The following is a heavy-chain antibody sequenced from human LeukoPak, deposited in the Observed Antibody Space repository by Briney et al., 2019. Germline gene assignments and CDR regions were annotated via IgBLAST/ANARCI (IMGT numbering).Heavy chain of an antibody. CDR1: GFTFSNAW. CDR3: YRYYSDSHDAFDI. V-gene: IGHV3-15*07. D-gene: IGHD3-22*01. J-gene: IGHJ3*02. Sequence: GGSLRLSCAASGFTFSNAWMNWGRQAPGKGREWVGGINSKTDGGTTDYAPPVKVRFTISRDDSKTTLYLQMNSLKPEDTAVYYCYRYYSDSHDAFDIWGQGTMVTVSS. CDR2: INSKTDGGTT.